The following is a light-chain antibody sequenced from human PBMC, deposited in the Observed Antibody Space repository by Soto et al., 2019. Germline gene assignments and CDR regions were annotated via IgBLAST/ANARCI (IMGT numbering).Light chain of an antibody. V-gene: IGKV3-20*01. CDR2: QTS. Sequence: TQSPSTLSGSVGDRVTLSCRASQYINTRLAWYQHRPGQAPRLLIYQTSIRAAGIPARFSASGSGTDFTLTISGLEPEDFAVYYCQQYGSSPSTFGQGTKVDI. CDR3: QQYGSSPST. J-gene: IGKJ1*01. CDR1: QYINTR.